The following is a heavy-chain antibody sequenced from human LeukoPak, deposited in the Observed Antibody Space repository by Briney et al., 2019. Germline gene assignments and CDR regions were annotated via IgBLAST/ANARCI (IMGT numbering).Heavy chain of an antibody. J-gene: IGHJ3*02. CDR1: GGSISSSSYY. Sequence: PSETLSLTCTVSGGSISSSSYYWGWIRQPPGKGLEWIGSIYYSGSTYYNPSLKSRVTISVDTSKNQFSLKLSSVTAADTAVYYCARGLRGYSGYDTIRDDAFDIWGQGTMVTVSS. CDR2: IYYSGST. V-gene: IGHV4-39*01. D-gene: IGHD5-12*01. CDR3: ARGLRGYSGYDTIRDDAFDI.